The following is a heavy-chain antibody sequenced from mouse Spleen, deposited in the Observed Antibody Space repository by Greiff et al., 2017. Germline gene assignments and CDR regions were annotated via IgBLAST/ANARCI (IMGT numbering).Heavy chain of an antibody. V-gene: IGHV1-4*01. CDR3: ARRPNYGSSYWYFDV. D-gene: IGHD1-1*01. CDR1: GYTFTSYT. Sequence: QVQLKESGAELARPGASVKMSCKASGYTFTSYTMHWVKQRPGQGLEWIGYINPSSGYTKYNQKFKDKATLTADKSSSTAYMQLSSLTSEDSAVYYCARRPNYGSSYWYFDVWGAGTTVTVSS. CDR2: INPSSGYT. J-gene: IGHJ1*01.